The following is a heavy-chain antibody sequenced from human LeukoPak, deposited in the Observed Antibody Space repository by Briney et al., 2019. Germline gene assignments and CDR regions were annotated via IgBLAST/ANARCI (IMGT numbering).Heavy chain of an antibody. CDR2: IYYSGST. CDR1: GGSISSYY. Sequence: NPSETLSLTCTVSGGSISSYYWGWIRQPPGKGLEWIGSIYYSGSTYYNPSLKSRVTISVDTSKNQFSLKLSSVTAADTAVYYCARHSATVNDAFDIWGQGTMVTVSS. V-gene: IGHV4-39*01. J-gene: IGHJ3*02. D-gene: IGHD4-17*01. CDR3: ARHSATVNDAFDI.